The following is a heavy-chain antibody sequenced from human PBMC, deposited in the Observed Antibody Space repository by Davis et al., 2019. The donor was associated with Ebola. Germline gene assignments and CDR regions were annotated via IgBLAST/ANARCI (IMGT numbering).Heavy chain of an antibody. Sequence: PSETLTLTCTVCGVYISKHHLSWIRQPPGKWLEWFGSLYHTGHAYYNSSLASRATISVDTSKSQFSLKMTAVTAADTAMYYCSERWGSVWGQGALVTVSS. CDR2: LYHTGHA. V-gene: IGHV4-59*03. D-gene: IGHD5-24*01. CDR1: GVYISKHH. J-gene: IGHJ4*02. CDR3: SERWGSV.